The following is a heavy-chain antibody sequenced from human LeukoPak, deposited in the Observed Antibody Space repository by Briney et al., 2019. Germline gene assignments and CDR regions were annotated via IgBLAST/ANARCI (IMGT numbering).Heavy chain of an antibody. CDR3: TTELGATNPFDY. Sequence: VRSLSLSCAASVFTFSNAWMSCVRQAPGKGLEWVGRIKSKTDGGTIDYAAPVKGRFTISRDDSKNTLYLQMNSLKTEDTAVYYCTTELGATNPFDYWGQGTLVTVSS. CDR2: IKSKTDGGTI. CDR1: VFTFSNAW. J-gene: IGHJ4*02. D-gene: IGHD1-26*01. V-gene: IGHV3-15*01.